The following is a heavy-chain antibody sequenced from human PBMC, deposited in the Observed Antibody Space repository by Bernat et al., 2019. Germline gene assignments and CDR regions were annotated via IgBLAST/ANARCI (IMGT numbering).Heavy chain of an antibody. V-gene: IGHV3-30-3*01. CDR3: ARDGGSGWYGPFDY. CDR1: GFTFSSYA. CDR2: ISYDGSNK. J-gene: IGHJ4*02. D-gene: IGHD6-19*01. Sequence: QVQLVESGGGVVQPGRSLRLSCAASGFTFSSYAMHWVRQAPGKGLEWVAVISYDGSNKYYADSVKGRFTISGDNSKNTLYLQMNSLGAEDTAVYYCARDGGSGWYGPFDYWGQGTLVTVSS.